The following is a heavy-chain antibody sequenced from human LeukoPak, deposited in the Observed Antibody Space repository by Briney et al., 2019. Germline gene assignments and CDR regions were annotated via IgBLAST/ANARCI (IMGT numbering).Heavy chain of an antibody. CDR1: GGSFSGYY. CDR2: ITHSAST. J-gene: IGHJ4*02. D-gene: IGHD3-10*01. Sequence: SETLSLTCAVYGGSFSGYYWSWIRKPPGKGLEWIGEITHSASTNYNPSLKSRVTISVDTSKNQFSLKLSSVTAADTAVYYCARSRRNTYYYGSGSYYKDYWGQGTLVTVSS. CDR3: ARSRRNTYYYGSGSYYKDY. V-gene: IGHV4-34*01.